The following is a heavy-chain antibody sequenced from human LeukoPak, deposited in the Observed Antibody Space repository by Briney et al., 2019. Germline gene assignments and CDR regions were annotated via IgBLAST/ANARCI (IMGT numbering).Heavy chain of an antibody. V-gene: IGHV4-4*07. D-gene: IGHD4-11*01. CDR2: IYPGEGIYATATT. Sequence: SETLSLTCTVSGGSISSYYWSWIRQPAGNRLEWIGRIYPGEGIYATATTSYNPSFKSRVTMAGDTSKNQLSLKLSSVTAADTAVYYCARDPTTVTTIFDSWGQGILVTVSS. J-gene: IGHJ4*02. CDR3: ARDPTTVTTIFDS. CDR1: GGSISSYY.